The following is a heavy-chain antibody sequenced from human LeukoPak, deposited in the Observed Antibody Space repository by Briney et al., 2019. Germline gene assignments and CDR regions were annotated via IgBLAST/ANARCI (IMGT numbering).Heavy chain of an antibody. D-gene: IGHD6-19*01. CDR1: GGSISIYY. J-gene: IGHJ5*02. CDR2: IYHSGST. CDR3: ARAIPAVTGYNWYDP. Sequence: SETLSLTCTVSGGSISIYYWSWIRQPPGKGLEWIGYIYHSGSTSYNPSLKSRVTISVDRSKNQFSLKLSSVTAADTAVYYCARAIPAVTGYNWYDPWGQGTLVTVSS. V-gene: IGHV4-59*12.